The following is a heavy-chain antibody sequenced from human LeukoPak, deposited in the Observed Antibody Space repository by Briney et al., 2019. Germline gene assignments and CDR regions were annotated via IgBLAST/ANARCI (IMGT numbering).Heavy chain of an antibody. D-gene: IGHD1-20*01. CDR1: GYTLTELS. J-gene: IGHJ4*02. V-gene: IGHV1-24*01. CDR3: ATGEFGTHWGSITGRTRYYYFDY. Sequence: ASVKVSCKVSGYTLTELSMHWVRQAPGKGLEWMGGFDPEDGETIYAQKFQGRVTMTEDTSTDTAYMELSSLRSEDTAVYYCATGEFGTHWGSITGRTRYYYFDYWGQGTLVTVSS. CDR2: FDPEDGET.